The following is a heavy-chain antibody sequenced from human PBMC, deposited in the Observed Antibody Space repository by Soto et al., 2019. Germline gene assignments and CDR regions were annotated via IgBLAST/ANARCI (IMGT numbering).Heavy chain of an antibody. CDR2: ISFDGTKK. CDR1: GFTFNSYA. V-gene: IGHV3-30-3*01. D-gene: IGHD4-17*01. CDR3: AREDDYGYRYINYGLDV. Sequence: GGSLRLSCAASGFTFNSYALHWVRQAPGKGLEWVAVISFDGTKKYYSDSVKGRFTIARDNLKNTLYLQMNNLRVEDAALYFCAREDDYGYRYINYGLDVWGQGTTVTVS. J-gene: IGHJ6*02.